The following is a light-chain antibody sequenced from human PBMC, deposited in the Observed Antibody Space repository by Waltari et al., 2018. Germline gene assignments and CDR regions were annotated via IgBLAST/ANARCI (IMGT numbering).Light chain of an antibody. Sequence: QSVLTQPPSASGTPGQRVTCPCSESGSNIGSNTVNWYQHLPGTAPKLLLYSNNQRPSGGPDRFSGSKSGTSASLAISGLQSEDAADYYCAAWDDSLNAWLFGGGTKLTVL. J-gene: IGLJ3*02. CDR3: AAWDDSLNAWL. CDR2: SNN. V-gene: IGLV1-44*01. CDR1: GSNIGSNT.